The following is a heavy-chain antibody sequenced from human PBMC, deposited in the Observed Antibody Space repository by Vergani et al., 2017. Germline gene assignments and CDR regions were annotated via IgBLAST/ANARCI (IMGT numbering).Heavy chain of an antibody. Sequence: QVQLVQSGAEVKKPGSSVKVSCKASGGTFSSYAISWVRQAPGQGLEWMGGIIPILGIANYAQKFQGRVTITADKSTSTAYMELRSLRSDDTAVYYCARDLYTSSWPNWFDPWGQGTLVTVSS. CDR2: IIPILGIA. CDR3: ARDLYTSSWPNWFDP. V-gene: IGHV1-69*09. J-gene: IGHJ5*02. D-gene: IGHD6-13*01. CDR1: GGTFSSYA.